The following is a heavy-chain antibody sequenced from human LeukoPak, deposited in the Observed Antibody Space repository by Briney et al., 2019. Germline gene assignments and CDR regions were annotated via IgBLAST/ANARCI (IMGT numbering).Heavy chain of an antibody. CDR2: ISGSGGST. CDR3: AKGLRFLEWLLFTPFDY. D-gene: IGHD3-3*01. V-gene: IGHV3-23*01. Sequence: GGSLSLSCAASGFTFSSYAMSWVRQAPGKGLEWVSAISGSGGSTYYADSVKGRFTISRDNSKNTLYLQMNSLRAEDTAVYYCAKGLRFLEWLLFTPFDYWGQGTLVTVSS. J-gene: IGHJ4*02. CDR1: GFTFSSYA.